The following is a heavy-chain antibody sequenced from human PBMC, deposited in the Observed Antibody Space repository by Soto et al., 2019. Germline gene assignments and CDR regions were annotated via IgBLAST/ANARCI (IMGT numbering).Heavy chain of an antibody. CDR1: GGTFSSYA. Sequence: SVKVSCKASGGTFSSYAISWVRQAPGQGLEWMGGIIPIFGTANYAQKFQGRVTITADKSTSTAYMELSSQRSEDTAVYYCARGQKRFLTDTYNWFDPWGQGTLVTVSS. J-gene: IGHJ5*02. CDR3: ARGQKRFLTDTYNWFDP. CDR2: IIPIFGTA. D-gene: IGHD3-3*01. V-gene: IGHV1-69*06.